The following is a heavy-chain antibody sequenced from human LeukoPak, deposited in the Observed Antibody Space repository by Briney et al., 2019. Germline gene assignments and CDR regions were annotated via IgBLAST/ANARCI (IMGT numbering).Heavy chain of an antibody. Sequence: SQTLSLTCAISGDSVSNNNAAWTWIRQSPSRGLEWLGRTYYKSKWYNDYALSVKSRITINPDTSKNQSSLQLNSVTPEDTAVYYCARGYNSGFDYWGQGTLVTVSS. D-gene: IGHD6-19*01. CDR1: GDSVSNNNAA. CDR2: TYYKSKWYN. J-gene: IGHJ4*02. CDR3: ARGYNSGFDY. V-gene: IGHV6-1*01.